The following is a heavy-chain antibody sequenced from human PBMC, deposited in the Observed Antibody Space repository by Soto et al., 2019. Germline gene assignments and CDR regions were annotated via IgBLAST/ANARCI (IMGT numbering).Heavy chain of an antibody. CDR3: ARHGEGNYGSGSYYIAYYYYYYMDV. CDR1: GGSISSSSYY. J-gene: IGHJ6*03. CDR2: IYYSGSA. V-gene: IGHV4-39*01. D-gene: IGHD3-10*01. Sequence: SETLSLTCTVSGGSISSSSYYWGWIRQPPGKGLEWIGSIYYSGSAYYNPSLKSRVTISVDTSKNQFSLKLSSVTAADTAVYYCARHGEGNYGSGSYYIAYYYYYYMDVWGKGTTVTV.